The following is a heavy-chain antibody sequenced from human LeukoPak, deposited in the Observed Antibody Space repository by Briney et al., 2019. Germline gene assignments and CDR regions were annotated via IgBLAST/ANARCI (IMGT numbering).Heavy chain of an antibody. D-gene: IGHD3-10*01. CDR1: GGSFSGYY. V-gene: IGHV4-34*01. J-gene: IGHJ4*02. Sequence: SETLSLTCAVYGGSFSGYYWSWIRQPPGKGLEWIGEIDHSGSTNYNPSLKSRVTISVDTSKNQFSLKLSSVTAADTAVYYCARGLLGISGSWGQGTLVTVSS. CDR2: IDHSGST. CDR3: ARGLLGISGS.